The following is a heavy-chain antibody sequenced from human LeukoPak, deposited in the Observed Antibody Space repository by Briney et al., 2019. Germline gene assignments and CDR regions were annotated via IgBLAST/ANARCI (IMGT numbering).Heavy chain of an antibody. Sequence: GGSLRLSCAASGFSFSGYAMSWVRQAPGKGLEWVSSISGSGSHTHHADSVKGRFTISRDNSKNTLYLQMNSLRAEDTAVYYCAKFGGSGSGGLSHFDYWGQGTLVTVSS. D-gene: IGHD3-10*01. J-gene: IGHJ4*02. V-gene: IGHV3-23*01. CDR1: GFSFSGYA. CDR3: AKFGGSGSGGLSHFDY. CDR2: ISGSGSHT.